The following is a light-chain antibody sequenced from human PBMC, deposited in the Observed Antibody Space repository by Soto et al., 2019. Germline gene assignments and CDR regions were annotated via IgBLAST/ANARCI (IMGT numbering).Light chain of an antibody. V-gene: IGKV1-5*01. CDR2: DAS. CDR1: QSISSW. J-gene: IGKJ2*01. Sequence: DIQMTQSPSTLSASVGDRVTITCRASQSISSWLAWYQQKPGKAPKLLIYDASSLESGVPSRFSGSGSGTEFTLTRSSLQADYFATYCCQQYNSYSSFGQGTKLEIK. CDR3: QQYNSYSS.